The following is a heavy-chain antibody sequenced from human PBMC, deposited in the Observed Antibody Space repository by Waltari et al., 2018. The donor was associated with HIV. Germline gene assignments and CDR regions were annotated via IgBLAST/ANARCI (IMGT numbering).Heavy chain of an antibody. CDR2: IIPISGTT. CDR3: ARLGRSRFLEWIPFDP. D-gene: IGHD3-3*01. CDR1: AGTFSSYA. V-gene: IGHV1-69*12. J-gene: IGHJ5*02. Sequence: QVQLAQSGAEVKKPGSSVKVSCKASAGTFSSYAISWVRQAPGQGPEWMGGIIPISGTTNYAQKFQGRVTITADESTSTANMELNSLKSEDTAVYYCARLGRSRFLEWIPFDPWGQGTLVTVSS.